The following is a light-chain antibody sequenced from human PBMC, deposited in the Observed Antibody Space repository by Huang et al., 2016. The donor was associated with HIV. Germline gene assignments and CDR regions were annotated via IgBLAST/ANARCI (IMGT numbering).Light chain of an antibody. J-gene: IGKJ4*01. CDR2: AAS. Sequence: IQLTQSPSSLSASVGDRVTITCRASQGISSFLAWYQQKPGKAPKLLMYAASTLHSGLTLRFSGSGSWTDFTLTISSLQPEDFATYYCQQFNNYPLTFGGGTKVEIK. V-gene: IGKV1-9*01. CDR1: QGISSF. CDR3: QQFNNYPLT.